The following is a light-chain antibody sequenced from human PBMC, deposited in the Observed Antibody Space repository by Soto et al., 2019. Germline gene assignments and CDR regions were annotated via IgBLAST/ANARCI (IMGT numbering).Light chain of an antibody. CDR3: QQYDSYSWT. V-gene: IGKV1-5*01. CDR2: DAS. CDR1: HSVSTF. Sequence: DIQMTQSPSTLSASAGDTVTITCRASHSVSTFLAWYQQKPGKAPRLLIFDASGLKNGVPSRFSGSGSGTEFTLTISSLQPDDFATYYCQQYDSYSWTFGQGTKVDIK. J-gene: IGKJ1*01.